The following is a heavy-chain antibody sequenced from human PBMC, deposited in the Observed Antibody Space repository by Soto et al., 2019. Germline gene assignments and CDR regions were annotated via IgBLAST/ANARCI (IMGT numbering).Heavy chain of an antibody. J-gene: IGHJ6*02. Sequence: VASVKVSCKASGGTFSSYAISWVRQAPGQGLEWMGGIIPIFGTANYAQKFQGRVTITADKSTSTAYMELSSLRSEDTAVYYCARRAERCSGGSCYDRGGMDVWGQGTTVTVSS. CDR1: GGTFSSYA. CDR3: ARRAERCSGGSCYDRGGMDV. V-gene: IGHV1-69*06. CDR2: IIPIFGTA. D-gene: IGHD2-15*01.